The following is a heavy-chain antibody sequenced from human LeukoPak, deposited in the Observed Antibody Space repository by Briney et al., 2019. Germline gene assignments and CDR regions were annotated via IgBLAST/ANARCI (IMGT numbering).Heavy chain of an antibody. V-gene: IGHV3-23*01. J-gene: IGHJ3*02. D-gene: IGHD3-22*01. CDR3: AKDHLSLREYYYYSTDAFDI. CDR1: GFTFSSYA. CDR2: ISGSGGST. Sequence: HPGGSLRLSCAASGFTFSSYAMSWVRQAPGKGLEWVSAISGSGGSTYYADSVKGRFTISRDNSKNTLYLQMNSLRAEDTAVYYCAKDHLSLREYYYYSTDAFDIWGQGTMVTVSS.